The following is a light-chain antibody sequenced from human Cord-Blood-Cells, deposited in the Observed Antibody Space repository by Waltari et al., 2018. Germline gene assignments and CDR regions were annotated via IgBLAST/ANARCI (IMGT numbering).Light chain of an antibody. V-gene: IGLV2-23*01. J-gene: IGLJ2*01. CDR1: SSDVGSYNL. CDR2: EGS. CDR3: CSYAGSSTYVV. Sequence: QSALTQPAYVSGSPGQSLTISCTGTSSDVGSYNLVSWYQQPPGKAPKLMIYEGSKRPSGVSNRFSGSKSGNTASLTISGLQAEDEADYYCCSYAGSSTYVVFGGGTKLTVL.